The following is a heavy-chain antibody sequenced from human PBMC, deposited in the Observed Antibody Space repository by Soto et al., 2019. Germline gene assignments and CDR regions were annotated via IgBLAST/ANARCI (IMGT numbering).Heavy chain of an antibody. CDR1: GYSFTSYW. V-gene: IGHV5-51*01. CDR2: IYPGNSDT. CDR3: ARRVDAFDV. J-gene: IGHJ3*01. Sequence: GESLKISCQGSGYSFTSYWIGWVRQMPGKGLEWMGIIYPGNSDTRYSPSFQGQVTISADKSVRTAYLQWSSLKASDTAIYYRARRVDAFDVWGQGTMVTVSS.